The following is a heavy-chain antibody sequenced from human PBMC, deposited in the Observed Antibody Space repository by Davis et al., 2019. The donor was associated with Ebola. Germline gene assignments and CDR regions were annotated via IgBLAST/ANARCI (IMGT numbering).Heavy chain of an antibody. D-gene: IGHD6-13*01. J-gene: IGHJ4*02. CDR1: GFSFSSYG. CDR2: INSDGSST. Sequence: GESLKISCAASGFSFSSYGLHWVRQAPGKGPVWVSRINSDGSSTSYADSVKGRITISRDNAKNSLYLQVNSLRDEDTAVYYCAKFSRAGDSVWGQGTLVTVSS. V-gene: IGHV3-74*01. CDR3: AKFSRAGDSV.